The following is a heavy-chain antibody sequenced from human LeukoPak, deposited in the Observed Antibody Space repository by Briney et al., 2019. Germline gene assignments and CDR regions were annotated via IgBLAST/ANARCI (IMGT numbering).Heavy chain of an antibody. CDR2: IYSGGST. CDR1: GFTVSSNY. J-gene: IGHJ4*02. Sequence: GGSLRLSCAASGFTVSSNYMSWVRQAPGKGLEWVSVIYSGGSTYYADSVKGRFTISRDNSKNTLYLQMNSLRAEDTAVYYCAKPLMVRGANFDYWGQGTLVTVSS. CDR3: AKPLMVRGANFDY. V-gene: IGHV3-53*01. D-gene: IGHD3-10*01.